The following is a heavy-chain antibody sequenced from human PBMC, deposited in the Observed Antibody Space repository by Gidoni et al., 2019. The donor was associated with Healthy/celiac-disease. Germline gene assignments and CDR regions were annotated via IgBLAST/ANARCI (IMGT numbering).Heavy chain of an antibody. J-gene: IGHJ4*02. CDR1: GGSFSGYY. CDR2: INHSGST. D-gene: IGHD2-15*01. V-gene: IGHV4-34*01. CDR3: ARGNDRYCSGGSCHFDY. Sequence: QVQLQQWGAGLLKPSETLSLTCAVYGGSFSGYYWSWIRQPPGKGLEWIGEINHSGSTNYNPSLKSRVTISVDTSKNQCSLKLSSVTAADTAVYYCARGNDRYCSGGSCHFDYWGQGTLVTVSS.